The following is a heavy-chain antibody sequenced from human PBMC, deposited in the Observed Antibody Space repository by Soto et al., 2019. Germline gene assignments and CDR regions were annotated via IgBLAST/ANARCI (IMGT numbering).Heavy chain of an antibody. CDR1: GYTFTSYG. CDR3: ARDIGYCSSTSCYPMFGYYYYGMDV. J-gene: IGHJ6*02. Sequence: ASVKVSCKASGYTFTSYGISWVRQAPGQGLEWMGWISAYNGNTNYAQKLQGRVTMTTDTSTSTAYMELRSLRSDDTAVYYCARDIGYCSSTSCYPMFGYYYYGMDVWCQGTTVTVSS. CDR2: ISAYNGNT. D-gene: IGHD2-2*01. V-gene: IGHV1-18*01.